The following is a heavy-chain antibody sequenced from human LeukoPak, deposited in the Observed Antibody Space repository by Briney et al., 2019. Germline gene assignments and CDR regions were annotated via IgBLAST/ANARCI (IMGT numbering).Heavy chain of an antibody. J-gene: IGHJ6*03. CDR1: GGSISSGSYY. V-gene: IGHV4-61*02. CDR3: ASDLLAVVTAPSNYYYYYMDV. D-gene: IGHD2-21*02. Sequence: SETLSLTCTVSGGSISSGSYYWGWIRQPAGKGLEWIGRIYTSGSTNYNPSLKSRVAISVDTSKNQFSLKLSSVTAADTAVYYCASDLLAVVTAPSNYYYYYMDVWGKGTTVTVSS. CDR2: IYTSGST.